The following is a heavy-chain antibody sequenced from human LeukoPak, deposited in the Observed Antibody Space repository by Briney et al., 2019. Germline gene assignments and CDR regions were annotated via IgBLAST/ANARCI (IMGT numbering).Heavy chain of an antibody. D-gene: IGHD2/OR15-2a*01. V-gene: IGHV3-30*02. CDR3: AKDQGPFTSDLDY. CDR1: GFTFSSYG. Sequence: PGGSLRLSCAASGFTFSSYGMHWVRQAPGKGLEWVAFIRYDGSNKYYADSVKGRFTISRDNSKNTLYLQMNSLRAEDTAVYYCAKDQGPFTSDLDYWGQGTLVTVSS. J-gene: IGHJ4*02. CDR2: IRYDGSNK.